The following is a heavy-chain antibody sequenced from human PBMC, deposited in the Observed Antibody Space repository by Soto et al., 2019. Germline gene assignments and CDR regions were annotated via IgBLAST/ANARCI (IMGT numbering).Heavy chain of an antibody. V-gene: IGHV3-30-3*01. Sequence: LRLSCAASGFTFSSYAMHWVRQAPGKGLEWVAVISYDGSNKYYADSVKGRFTISRDNAKNSLYLQMDSLRAEDTAVYYCAREEVAGTLGYYYYYGMDVWGQGTTVTVSS. CDR1: GFTFSSYA. CDR3: AREEVAGTLGYYYYYGMDV. J-gene: IGHJ6*02. D-gene: IGHD6-19*01. CDR2: ISYDGSNK.